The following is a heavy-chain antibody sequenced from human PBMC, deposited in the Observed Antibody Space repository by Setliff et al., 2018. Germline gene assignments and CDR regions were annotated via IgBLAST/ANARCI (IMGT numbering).Heavy chain of an antibody. Sequence: SETLSLTCSVSGGSISSNYWSWMRQPPGKGLEWIGYIHYSGSTSYNPSLKSRVTILVDTSKNQLSLRVNSMSAADTAVYYCARVAEASMRHIGIFGVVPHGFDIWGQGTMVTVSS. CDR2: IHYSGST. CDR1: GGSISSNY. D-gene: IGHD3-3*01. CDR3: ARVAEASMRHIGIFGVVPHGFDI. V-gene: IGHV4-59*01. J-gene: IGHJ3*02.